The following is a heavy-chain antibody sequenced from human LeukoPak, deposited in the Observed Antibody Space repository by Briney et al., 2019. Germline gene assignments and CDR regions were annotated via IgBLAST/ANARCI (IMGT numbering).Heavy chain of an antibody. CDR3: ARRNIVAAGTTYWYFDL. Sequence: SETLSLTCTVSGGSISSYYWSWIRQPPGKGLEWIGYIYYSGSTNYNPSLKCRVTISVDTSKNQFSLKLSSVTAADTAVYYCARRNIVAAGTTYWYFDLWGRGTLVTVSS. D-gene: IGHD6-13*01. CDR1: GGSISSYY. V-gene: IGHV4-59*12. CDR2: IYYSGST. J-gene: IGHJ2*01.